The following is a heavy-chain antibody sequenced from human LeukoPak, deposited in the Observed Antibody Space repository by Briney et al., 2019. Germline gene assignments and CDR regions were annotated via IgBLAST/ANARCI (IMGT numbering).Heavy chain of an antibody. CDR3: ARGADYGDAYYYYYGIDV. CDR2: INHSGST. V-gene: IGHV4-34*01. Sequence: PSETLSLTCAVYGGSFSGYYWSWIRQPPGKGLEWIGEINHSGSTNYNPSLKSRVTISVDTSKNQFSLKLSSVTAADTAVYYCARGADYGDAYYYYYGIDVWGQGTTVTVSS. D-gene: IGHD4-17*01. J-gene: IGHJ6*02. CDR1: GGSFSGYY.